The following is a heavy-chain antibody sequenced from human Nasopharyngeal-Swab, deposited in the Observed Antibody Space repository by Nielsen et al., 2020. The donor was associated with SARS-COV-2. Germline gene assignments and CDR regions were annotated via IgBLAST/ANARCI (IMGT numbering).Heavy chain of an antibody. CDR2: ISAYNGNT. Sequence: ASVKVSCKASGYTFTSYGISWVRQAPGQGLEWMGWISAYNGNTNYAQKLQGRVTMTTDTSTSTAYMELRSLRSDDTAVYYCARVSPTSSWYSPYYYGMDVWGQGTTVTVSS. D-gene: IGHD6-13*01. CDR1: GYTFTSYG. J-gene: IGHJ6*02. V-gene: IGHV1-18*01. CDR3: ARVSPTSSWYSPYYYGMDV.